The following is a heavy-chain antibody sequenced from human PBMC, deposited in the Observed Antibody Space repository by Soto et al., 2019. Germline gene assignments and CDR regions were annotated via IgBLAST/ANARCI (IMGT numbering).Heavy chain of an antibody. Sequence: GESLKISCAASGITFSSYSMNWVRQAPGKGLEWVSYISSSSSTIYYEDSVKGPFTISRDKAKNSLYLQMNSLRDEDTAVYYCGSYDRSGYSAFDIWGQGTTVTVSS. V-gene: IGHV3-48*02. D-gene: IGHD3-22*01. CDR3: GSYDRSGYSAFDI. CDR2: ISSSSSTI. J-gene: IGHJ3*02. CDR1: GITFSSYS.